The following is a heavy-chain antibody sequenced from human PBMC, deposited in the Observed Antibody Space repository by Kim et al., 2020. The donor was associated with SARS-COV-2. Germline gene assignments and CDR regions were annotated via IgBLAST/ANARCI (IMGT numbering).Heavy chain of an antibody. Sequence: GGSLRLSCAASGFTFSSHAMTWVRQAPGKGLEWVSSISGTGDSTYYADSVKGRFTISRDNSKNTLYLQMNSLSAEDTAVYYCAKEEGWLAYFDAWGQGTLVTVSS. V-gene: IGHV3-23*01. D-gene: IGHD6-19*01. CDR2: ISGTGDST. CDR1: GFTFSSHA. J-gene: IGHJ4*02. CDR3: AKEEGWLAYFDA.